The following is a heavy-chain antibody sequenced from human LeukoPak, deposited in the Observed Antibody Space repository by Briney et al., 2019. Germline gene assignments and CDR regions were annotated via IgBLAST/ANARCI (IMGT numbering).Heavy chain of an antibody. Sequence: GSLRLSCAASGFTFSSYGMHWVRQAPGKGLEWLSYVKSGNYDIQYADSVTGRFTVSRDSATNSLYLQMNDLKAEDTAVYYCARDSDWAFDYWGQGSLVTVSS. J-gene: IGHJ4*02. D-gene: IGHD3-9*01. CDR3: ARDSDWAFDY. CDR1: GFTFSSYG. V-gene: IGHV3-48*01. CDR2: VKSGNYDI.